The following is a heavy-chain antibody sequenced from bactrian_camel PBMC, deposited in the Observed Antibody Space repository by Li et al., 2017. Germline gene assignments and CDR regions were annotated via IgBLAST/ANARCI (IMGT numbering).Heavy chain of an antibody. CDR2: IDSDGLA. CDR3: AADLGGPRRPGGYCVAPDLFQANRDFEY. J-gene: IGHJ4*01. CDR1: GYTYSSYC. D-gene: IGHD3*01. Sequence: HVQLVESGGGSVQAGGSLRLSCAASGYTYSSYCMGWFRQAPGKEREEVAVIDSDGLAKYADSVKGRFTISQDSAKVTFCLHMNLLKPEDSAMYYCAADLGGPRRPGGYCVAPDLFQANRDFEYWGQGTQVTVS. V-gene: IGHV3S53*01.